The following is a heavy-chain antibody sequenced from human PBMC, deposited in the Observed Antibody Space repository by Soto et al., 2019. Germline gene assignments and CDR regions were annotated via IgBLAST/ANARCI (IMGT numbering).Heavy chain of an antibody. Sequence: GGSLRLSCAASGFTVSSNYMSWVRQAPGKGLEWVSVIYSGGSTYYADSVKGRFTISRDNSKNTLYLQMNSLRAEDPAAYYCAKLPPGYSSGPDYWGQGTLVTVSS. J-gene: IGHJ4*02. V-gene: IGHV3-53*01. CDR2: IYSGGST. CDR3: AKLPPGYSSGPDY. D-gene: IGHD6-19*01. CDR1: GFTVSSNY.